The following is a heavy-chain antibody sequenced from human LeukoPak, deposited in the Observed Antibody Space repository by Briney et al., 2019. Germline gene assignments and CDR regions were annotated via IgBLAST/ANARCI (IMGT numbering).Heavy chain of an antibody. Sequence: SETLSLTCTVSGGPISSSYWSWIRQPPGKGQEWSGYIYYSGSTNYNPSLKSRVTISVDTSKNQFSLKLSSVTAADTAVYYCARDQSSGSYFWFDPWGQGTLVTVSS. J-gene: IGHJ5*02. CDR1: GGPISSSY. V-gene: IGHV4-59*01. D-gene: IGHD1-26*01. CDR3: ARDQSSGSYFWFDP. CDR2: IYYSGST.